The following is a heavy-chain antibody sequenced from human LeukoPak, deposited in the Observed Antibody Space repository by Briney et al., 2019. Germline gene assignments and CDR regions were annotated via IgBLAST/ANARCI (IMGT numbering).Heavy chain of an antibody. CDR2: INHSGST. Sequence: SETLSLTCAVSGGSISSSNWWNWVRQPPGKGLEWIGEINHSGSTNYNPSLKSRVTISVDTSKSQFSLKLSSVTAADTAVYYCARGSTMVHRFDIWGQGTMVTVSS. D-gene: IGHD3-10*01. CDR1: GGSISSSNW. V-gene: IGHV4-4*02. J-gene: IGHJ3*02. CDR3: ARGSTMVHRFDI.